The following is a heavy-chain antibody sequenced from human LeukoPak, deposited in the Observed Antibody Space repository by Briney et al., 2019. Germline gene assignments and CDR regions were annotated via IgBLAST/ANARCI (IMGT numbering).Heavy chain of an antibody. CDR1: GFTFSSYE. D-gene: IGHD3-3*01. CDR3: ARAPYTIFGAMDV. CDR2: ISSSGSTI. Sequence: HPGGSLRLSCAASGFTFSSYEMNWVRQAPGKGLEWVSYISSSGSTIYYAESVKGRFTISRDNAKNSLYLQMNSLRAEDTAVYYCARAPYTIFGAMDVWGKGTTVTVSS. J-gene: IGHJ6*03. V-gene: IGHV3-48*03.